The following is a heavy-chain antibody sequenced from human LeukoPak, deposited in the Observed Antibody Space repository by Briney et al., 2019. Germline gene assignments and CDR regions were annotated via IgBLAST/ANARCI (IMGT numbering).Heavy chain of an antibody. CDR2: ISSSGSTI. CDR3: AELGIMIGGV. D-gene: IGHD3-16*01. CDR1: GFTFSSYE. J-gene: IGHJ6*01. Sequence: GGSLRLSCAASGFTFSSYEMNWVRQAPGKGLEWVSYISSSGSTIYYADSVKGRFTISRDNAKNSLYLQMNSLRAEDTAVYYLAELGIMIGGVWGKRATVTNSS. V-gene: IGHV3-48*03.